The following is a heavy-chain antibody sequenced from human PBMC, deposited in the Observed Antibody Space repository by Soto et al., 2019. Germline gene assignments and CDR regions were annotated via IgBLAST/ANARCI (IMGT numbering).Heavy chain of an antibody. Sequence: ASVKVSCKASGYTFTSYYMHWVRQAPGQGLEWMGIINPSGGSTSYAQKFQGRVTMTRDTSTSTVYMELSSLRSEDTAVYYCARGPPRYGDYLDDAFDIWGQGTMVTVSS. CDR2: INPSGGST. D-gene: IGHD4-17*01. V-gene: IGHV1-46*03. J-gene: IGHJ3*02. CDR1: GYTFTSYY. CDR3: ARGPPRYGDYLDDAFDI.